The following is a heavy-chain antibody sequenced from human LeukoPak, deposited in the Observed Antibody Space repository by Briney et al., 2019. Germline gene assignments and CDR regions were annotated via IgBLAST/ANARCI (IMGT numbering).Heavy chain of an antibody. V-gene: IGHV4-59*01. D-gene: IGHD3-10*01. CDR3: ARGTSMVRGVRDDAFDI. CDR1: GGSISSYY. J-gene: IGHJ3*02. Sequence: SETLSLTCTVSGGSISSYYWSWIRQPPGKGLEWLGYIYYSGSTNYNPSLKSRVTISVDTSKNQFSLRLRSVTAADTAVFYCARGTSMVRGVRDDAFDIWGQGTMVTVSS. CDR2: IYYSGST.